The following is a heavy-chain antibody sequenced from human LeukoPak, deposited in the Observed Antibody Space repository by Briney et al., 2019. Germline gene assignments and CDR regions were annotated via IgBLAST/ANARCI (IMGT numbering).Heavy chain of an antibody. CDR3: AWDWCTYLDY. V-gene: IGHV4-31*03. J-gene: IGHJ4*02. Sequence: PSETLSLTCTVSGGSISSDGSRWSWIRQHPGKGLEWIGYIYYSRRTYSNSSLERRLTTSVDATKNQFSLHLSSVTAADTSVYCCAWDWCTYLDYWGQGTLVTVSS. D-gene: IGHD2-8*02. CDR1: GGSISSDGSR. CDR2: IYYSRRT.